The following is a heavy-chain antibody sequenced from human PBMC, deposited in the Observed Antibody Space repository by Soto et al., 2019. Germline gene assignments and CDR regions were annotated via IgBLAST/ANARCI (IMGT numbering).Heavy chain of an antibody. Sequence: QVQLVQSGAEEKKPGASVKVSCKASGYTFTSYAMHWVRQAPGQRLDWMGWINAGNGNTKYSQKFQGRVTITRDTSASTAYMELSSLRSDDTAVYSCARAWVVVTAPDYWGQGTLVTVSS. CDR3: ARAWVVVTAPDY. CDR1: GYTFTSYA. V-gene: IGHV1-3*05. D-gene: IGHD2-21*02. CDR2: INAGNGNT. J-gene: IGHJ4*02.